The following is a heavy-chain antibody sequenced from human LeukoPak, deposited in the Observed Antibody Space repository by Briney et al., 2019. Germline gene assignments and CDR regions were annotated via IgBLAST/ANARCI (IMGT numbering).Heavy chain of an antibody. CDR3: ARDRDSSGWYEGFDY. CDR2: ISYDGSNK. D-gene: IGHD6-19*01. Sequence: GRSLRLSCAASGFTFSSSAMHWVRQAPDKGLEWVAVISYDGSNKYYADSVKGRFTISRDNSKNTLYLQMNSLRADDTAVYYCARDRDSSGWYEGFDYRGQGTLVTVSS. V-gene: IGHV3-30-3*01. J-gene: IGHJ4*02. CDR1: GFTFSSSA.